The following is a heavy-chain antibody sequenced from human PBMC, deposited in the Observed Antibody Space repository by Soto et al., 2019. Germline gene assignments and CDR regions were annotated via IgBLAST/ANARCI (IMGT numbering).Heavy chain of an antibody. V-gene: IGHV3-15*07. Sequence: EVQMVESGGGLVKPGGSLRLSCAVSGFSFRDAWMNWVRQAPGKGLEWVGRIKSKAAGGAIDYAAPVKDRFTISRDDSKGTLYLQINSLKTEDTAMYYCTTDGSCGGVVVAFHLWGQGTMLSVSS. J-gene: IGHJ3*01. CDR1: GFSFRDAW. CDR3: TTDGSCGGVVVAFHL. D-gene: IGHD2-15*01. CDR2: IKSKAAGGAI.